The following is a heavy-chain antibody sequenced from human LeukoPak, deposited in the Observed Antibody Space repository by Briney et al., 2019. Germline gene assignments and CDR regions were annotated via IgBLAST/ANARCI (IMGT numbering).Heavy chain of an antibody. D-gene: IGHD4-11*01. CDR3: ARSYSNHLFGMDV. J-gene: IGHJ6*02. CDR1: GFTVSSYY. V-gene: IGHV3-66*01. Sequence: GGSLRLSCATSGFTVSSYYMTWVRQAPGKGLEWVSVMYSGGSTYYADSVKGRVAISRDNSQNTVFLQMNSVRVEDTAVYYCARSYSNHLFGMDVWGQGTAVTVSS. CDR2: MYSGGST.